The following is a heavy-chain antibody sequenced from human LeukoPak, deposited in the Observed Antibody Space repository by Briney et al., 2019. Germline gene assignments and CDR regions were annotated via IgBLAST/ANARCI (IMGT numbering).Heavy chain of an antibody. J-gene: IGHJ4*02. CDR2: ISGSGGST. V-gene: IGHV3-23*01. D-gene: IGHD6-13*01. CDR1: GFTFSSYA. Sequence: GGSLRLSCAASGFTFSSYAMSWVRQAPGKGLEWVSAISGSGGSTYYAGSVKGRFIISRDNSKNTLSLQMNSLRLEDTAVYYCARGLPGGFVGFSSSYYPLDHWGQGTLVTVSS. CDR3: ARGLPGGFVGFSSSYYPLDH.